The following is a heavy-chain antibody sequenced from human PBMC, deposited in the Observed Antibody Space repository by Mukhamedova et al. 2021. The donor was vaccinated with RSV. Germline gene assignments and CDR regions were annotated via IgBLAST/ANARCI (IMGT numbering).Heavy chain of an antibody. CDR3: AKEGRFRSGARFAFDI. J-gene: IGHJ3*02. Sequence: GLEWVSVLYTGGTTYYADSVKGRFTLSRDNSKNTLYLQMNSLRAEDTAVYYCAKEGRFRSGARFAFDIWGQGTMVTVSS. V-gene: IGHV3-53*01. D-gene: IGHD6-19*01. CDR2: LYTGGTT.